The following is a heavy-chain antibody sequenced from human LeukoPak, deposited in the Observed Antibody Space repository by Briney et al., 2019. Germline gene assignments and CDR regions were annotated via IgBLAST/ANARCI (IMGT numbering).Heavy chain of an antibody. CDR1: GFTFSNAW. CDR2: IYYSGST. Sequence: GSLRLSCAASGFTFSNAWMSWIRQPPGKGLEWIGYIYYSGSTNYNPSLKSRVTISVDTSKNQFSLKLSSVTAADTAVYYCARWTDPYYDSSGYYDYWGQGTLVTVPS. D-gene: IGHD3-22*01. CDR3: ARWTDPYYDSSGYYDY. V-gene: IGHV4-59*01. J-gene: IGHJ4*02.